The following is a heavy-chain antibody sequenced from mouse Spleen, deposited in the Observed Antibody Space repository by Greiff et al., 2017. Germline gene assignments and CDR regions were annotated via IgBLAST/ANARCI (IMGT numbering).Heavy chain of an antibody. CDR1: GYTFTSYW. J-gene: IGHJ1*01. CDR3: ATHYYGYEGYWYFDV. V-gene: IGHV1-50*01. Sequence: QVQLKESGAELVKPGASVKLSCKASGYTFTSYWMQWVKQRPGQGLEWIGEIDPSDSYTNYKQKFKGKATLTVDTSSSTAYMQLSSLTSEDSAVYYCATHYYGYEGYWYFDVWGAGTTVTVSS. CDR2: IDPSDSYT. D-gene: IGHD1-2*01.